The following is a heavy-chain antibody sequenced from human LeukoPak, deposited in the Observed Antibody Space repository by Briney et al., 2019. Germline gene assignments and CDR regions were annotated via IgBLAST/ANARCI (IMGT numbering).Heavy chain of an antibody. D-gene: IGHD6-6*01. Sequence: GASVKVSCKASGYTFITYYMHWVRQAPEQGLEWMGWINPNSGGTNYAQKFQGRVTMTRDTSISTAYMELSRLRSDDTAVYYCFGASRIAARPDYWGQGTLVTVSS. V-gene: IGHV1-2*02. CDR2: INPNSGGT. CDR3: FGASRIAARPDY. J-gene: IGHJ4*02. CDR1: GYTFITYY.